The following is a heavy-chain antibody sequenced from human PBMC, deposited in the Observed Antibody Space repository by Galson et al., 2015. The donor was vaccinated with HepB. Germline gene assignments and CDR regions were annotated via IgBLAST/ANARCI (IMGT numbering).Heavy chain of an antibody. J-gene: IGHJ4*02. CDR2: IDWDDDK. CDR3: ARSRAVAGVYYFDY. CDR1: GFSLSTSGMC. D-gene: IGHD6-19*01. V-gene: IGHV2-70*01. Sequence: PALVKPTQTLTLTCTFSGFSLSTSGMCVSWIRQPPGKALEWLALIDWDDDKYYSTSLKTRLTISKDTSKNQVVLTMTNMDPVDTATYYCARSRAVAGVYYFDYWGQGTLVTVSS.